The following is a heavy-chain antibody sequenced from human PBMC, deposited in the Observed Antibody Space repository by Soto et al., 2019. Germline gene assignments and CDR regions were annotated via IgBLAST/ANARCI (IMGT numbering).Heavy chain of an antibody. CDR1: GYSFTTYG. Sequence: QVQLVQSGAEVRQPGASVKVSCKASGYSFTTYGMSWVRQAPGQGLEYMGWINGYGHGAKYVQRFQGRFSMTTDTSRNPVYLALGSLTPEDPAVYSCVRDLNGVFSSWGKGTLVIAS. CDR3: VRDLNGVFSS. CDR2: INGYGHGA. V-gene: IGHV1-18*01. D-gene: IGHD3-10*01. J-gene: IGHJ4*02.